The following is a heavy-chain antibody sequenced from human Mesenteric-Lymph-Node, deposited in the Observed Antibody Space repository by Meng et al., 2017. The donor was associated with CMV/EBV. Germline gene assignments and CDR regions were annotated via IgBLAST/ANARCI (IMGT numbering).Heavy chain of an antibody. CDR3: ARHWVAAAGTVYYGLDV. Sequence: GESLKISCAASGFTFSSYDMNWVRQAPGKGLEWISSISGGSNYINYADSVEGRFTISRDSAKKSLYLQMNSLRVEDTAVYYCARHWVAAAGTVYYGLDVWGPGTTVTVSS. CDR1: GFTFSSYD. CDR2: ISGGSNYI. V-gene: IGHV3-21*01. D-gene: IGHD6-13*01. J-gene: IGHJ6*02.